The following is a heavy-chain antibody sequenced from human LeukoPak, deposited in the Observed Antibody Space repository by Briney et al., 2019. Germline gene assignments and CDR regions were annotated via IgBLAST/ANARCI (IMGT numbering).Heavy chain of an antibody. Sequence: PSETLSLTCAVSGGSISSGGYSWSWIRQPPGKGLEWIGYIYHSGSTYYNPSLKSRVTLSVDRSKNQFSLKLSSVTAVDTAVYYCARVAEGDCFDYWGQGTLVTVSS. J-gene: IGHJ4*02. CDR1: GGSISSGGYS. V-gene: IGHV4-30-2*01. CDR3: ARVAEGDCFDY. D-gene: IGHD2-21*02. CDR2: IYHSGST.